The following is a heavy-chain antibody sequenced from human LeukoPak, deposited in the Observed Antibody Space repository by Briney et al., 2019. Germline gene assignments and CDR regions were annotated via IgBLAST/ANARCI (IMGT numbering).Heavy chain of an antibody. CDR1: GFTFSSYS. J-gene: IGHJ4*02. V-gene: IGHV3-21*01. Sequence: KSGGSLRLSCAASGFTFSSYSMNRVRQAPGKGLEWVSPISSSSSYIYYADSVKGRFTISRDNAKNSLYLQMNSLRAEDTAVYYCASGTTPRPGGGQGTLVTVSS. CDR3: ASGTTPRPG. CDR2: ISSSSSYI. D-gene: IGHD1-14*01.